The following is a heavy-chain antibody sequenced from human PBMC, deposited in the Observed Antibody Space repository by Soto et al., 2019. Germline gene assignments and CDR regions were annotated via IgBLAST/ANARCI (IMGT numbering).Heavy chain of an antibody. Sequence: GGSLRLSCAASGFTFSSYSMNWVRQAPGKGLEWVSSISSSSYIYYADSVKGRFTISRDNAKNSLYLQMNSLRAEDTAVYYCAREYGDYEYYYYMDVWGKGTTVTVSS. V-gene: IGHV3-21*01. CDR2: ISSSSYI. CDR3: AREYGDYEYYYYMDV. J-gene: IGHJ6*03. CDR1: GFTFSSYS. D-gene: IGHD4-17*01.